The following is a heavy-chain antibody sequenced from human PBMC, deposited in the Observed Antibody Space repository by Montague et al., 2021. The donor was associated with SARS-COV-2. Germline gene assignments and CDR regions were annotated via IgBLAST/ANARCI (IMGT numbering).Heavy chain of an antibody. V-gene: IGHV6-1*01. Sequence: CAISGDSVSINIATCNWIRHSPSLHFQRLGMSYYLFKWYNDYAESVKSRITIDPDTSKHQFSLHLNSVTPEDTAVYYCARIPVGSKYYFDFWGQGTLVTVSS. CDR2: SYYLFKWYN. D-gene: IGHD2-2*01. CDR1: GDSVSINIAT. J-gene: IGHJ4*02. CDR3: ARIPVGSKYYFDF.